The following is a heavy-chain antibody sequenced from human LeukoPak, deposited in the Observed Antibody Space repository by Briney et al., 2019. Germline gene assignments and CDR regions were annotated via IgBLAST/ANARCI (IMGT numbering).Heavy chain of an antibody. CDR1: GYSFTTYW. V-gene: IGHV5-51*01. CDR2: IYPDDSDT. Sequence: GESLKISCKTSGYSFTTYWIGWVRQMPGKGLEWMGIIYPDDSDTRYSPSFQGQVTISADKSISTAYLQWSSLRASDTATYYCARHTDTSMLTANWLDPWGQGTLVTVSS. J-gene: IGHJ5*02. D-gene: IGHD5-18*01. CDR3: ARHTDTSMLTANWLDP.